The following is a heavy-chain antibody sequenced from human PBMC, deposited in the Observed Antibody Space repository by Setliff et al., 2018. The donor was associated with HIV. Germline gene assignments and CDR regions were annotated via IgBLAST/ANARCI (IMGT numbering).Heavy chain of an antibody. J-gene: IGHJ5*02. CDR1: GGSISSYY. Sequence: SETLSLTCTVSGGSISSYYWSWIRQPPGKGLEWLGHIYSSGSTNYNPSLKSRVTMSVDTSKNHFSLKLTSLTAADTAVYYCARTKGWLQFFDHWGQGTLVTVSS. CDR3: ARTKGWLQFFDH. D-gene: IGHD5-12*01. V-gene: IGHV4-4*09. CDR2: IYSSGST.